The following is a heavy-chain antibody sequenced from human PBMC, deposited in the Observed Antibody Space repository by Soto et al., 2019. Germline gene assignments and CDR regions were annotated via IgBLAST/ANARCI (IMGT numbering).Heavy chain of an antibody. V-gene: IGHV1-46*01. CDR1: GYTFTRYY. Sequence: ASLKVYCTRSGYTFTRYYTHWVRQTPGQGLEWMGIINPSGGSTSYAQKFQGRVTMTRDTSTSTVYMELSSLRSEDTAVYYCARDRVPAATSASYYYYGMDVWGQGTTVTVS. CDR2: INPSGGST. J-gene: IGHJ6*02. D-gene: IGHD2-2*01. CDR3: ARDRVPAATSASYYYYGMDV.